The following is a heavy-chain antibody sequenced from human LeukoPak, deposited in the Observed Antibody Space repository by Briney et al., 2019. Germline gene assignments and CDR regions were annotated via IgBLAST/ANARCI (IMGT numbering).Heavy chain of an antibody. CDR2: IIPLFGTP. V-gene: IGHV1-69*06. CDR1: GYTFTSYT. CDR3: ASATLRCSGGSCYEMDV. Sequence: ASVKVSCKASGYTFTSYTISWVRQAPGQGLEWMGGIIPLFGTPDYAQKFQDRLTITADKSTSTAYMELSSLRSEDTAVYYCASATLRCSGGSCYEMDVWGKGTTVTVSS. J-gene: IGHJ6*04. D-gene: IGHD2-15*01.